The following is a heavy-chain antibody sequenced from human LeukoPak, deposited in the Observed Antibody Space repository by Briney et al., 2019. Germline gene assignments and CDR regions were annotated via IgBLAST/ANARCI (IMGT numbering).Heavy chain of an antibody. CDR1: GFTFDDYA. V-gene: IGHV3-9*01. CDR2: ISWNSGSI. J-gene: IGHJ4*02. Sequence: PGRSLRLSCLASGFTFDDYAMHWVRQAPGKGLEWVSGISWNSGSIGYADSVKGRFAISRDNAKSSLYLQMNSLRAEDTALYYCAKDIATGNRLYYFDYWGQGTLVTVSS. D-gene: IGHD1-14*01. CDR3: AKDIATGNRLYYFDY.